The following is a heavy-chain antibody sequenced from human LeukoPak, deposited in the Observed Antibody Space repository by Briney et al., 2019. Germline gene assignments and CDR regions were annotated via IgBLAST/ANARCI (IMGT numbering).Heavy chain of an antibody. CDR1: GFTFIHYA. J-gene: IGHJ4*02. V-gene: IGHV3-64D*06. CDR2: ISVDGGRT. Sequence: PGGSLRLSCSASGFTFIHYAMNWVRQAPGKGPEYVSSISVDGGRTYYADSVEGRFTISRDNSNNTVFPQMTGLRTEDSAVYYCVKDQVTSMINKDFDHWGRGTLVTVSS. D-gene: IGHD3-16*01. CDR3: VKDQVTSMINKDFDH.